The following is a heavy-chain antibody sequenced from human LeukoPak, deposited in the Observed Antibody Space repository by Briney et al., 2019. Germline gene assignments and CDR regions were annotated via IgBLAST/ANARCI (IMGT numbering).Heavy chain of an antibody. Sequence: ASVKVSCKASGYTFTSYDINWVRQATGQGLEWMGWMNPNSGNTGYAQKFQGRVTMTEDTSTDTAYMELSSLRSVDTAVYYCATAPAEYDYYFDYWGQGTLVTVSS. D-gene: IGHD6-6*01. J-gene: IGHJ4*02. CDR2: MNPNSGNT. V-gene: IGHV1-8*01. CDR1: GYTFTSYD. CDR3: ATAPAEYDYYFDY.